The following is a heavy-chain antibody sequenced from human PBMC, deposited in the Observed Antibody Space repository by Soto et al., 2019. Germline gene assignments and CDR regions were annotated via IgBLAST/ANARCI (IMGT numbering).Heavy chain of an antibody. CDR1: GFTFSSYA. Sequence: ESVGGLVRPGGSLRLSCAASGFTFSSYAMSWVRQAPRKGLEWVSTISGSDGRTYSTDSVKGRFTISRDNSRNTAYLQMNSLRVEDTAVYYCAKGVSQYTPLALFDYWGRGTLVTVSS. CDR2: ISGSDGRT. D-gene: IGHD5-18*01. V-gene: IGHV3-23*01. J-gene: IGHJ4*02. CDR3: AKGVSQYTPLALFDY.